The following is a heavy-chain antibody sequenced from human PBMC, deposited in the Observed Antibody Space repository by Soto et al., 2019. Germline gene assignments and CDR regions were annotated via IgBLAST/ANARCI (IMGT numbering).Heavy chain of an antibody. CDR1: GYTFTSYG. J-gene: IGHJ4*02. V-gene: IGHV1-18*01. CDR3: ARGAGSGYYVPQNDY. Sequence: ASVKVSCKASGYTFTSYGISWVRQAPGQGLEWMGWISAYNGNTNYAQKLQGRVTMTTDTSTSTAYMELRSLRSDDTAVYYCARGAGSGYYVPQNDYWGQGTLVTVSS. CDR2: ISAYNGNT. D-gene: IGHD3-3*01.